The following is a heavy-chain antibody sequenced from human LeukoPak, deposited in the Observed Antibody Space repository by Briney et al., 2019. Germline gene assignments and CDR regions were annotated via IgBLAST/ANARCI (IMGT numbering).Heavy chain of an antibody. CDR2: IRYDGSNK. Sequence: PGGSLRLSCAASGFTFSSYGMHWVRQAPGKGLEWVAFIRYDGSNKYYADSVKGRFTISRDNSKNTLYLQMNSLRAEDTAVYYCAKVVPADQTPFDAFDIWGQGTMVTVSS. D-gene: IGHD2-2*01. CDR3: AKVVPADQTPFDAFDI. V-gene: IGHV3-30*02. CDR1: GFTFSSYG. J-gene: IGHJ3*02.